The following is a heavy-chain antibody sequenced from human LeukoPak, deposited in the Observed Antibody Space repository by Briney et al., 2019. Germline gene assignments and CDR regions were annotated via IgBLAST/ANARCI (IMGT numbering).Heavy chain of an antibody. J-gene: IGHJ4*02. CDR1: GFTFSSYA. D-gene: IGHD3-10*01. Sequence: QPGGSLRLSCAASGFTFSSYAMHWVRQTPGKGLEWVTVISYDASNKYYADSVKGRFTISRDNSKNTLYLQMNSLRAEDTAVYYCAKAIYYYGSGSYWFDYWGQGTLVTVSS. CDR2: ISYDASNK. CDR3: AKAIYYYGSGSYWFDY. V-gene: IGHV3-30-3*01.